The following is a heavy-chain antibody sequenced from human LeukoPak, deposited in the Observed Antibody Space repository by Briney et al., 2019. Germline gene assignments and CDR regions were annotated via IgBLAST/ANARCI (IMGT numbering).Heavy chain of an antibody. V-gene: IGHV1-2*02. CDR2: INPNSGGT. Sequence: ASVKVSCKASGYTITGPYIHWMRQAPGQGLEWMGWINPNSGGTKYAQKFQGRVTVTRDTSTSTAYMELSRLRSDDTAVYYCARVGPYGTLDYWGQGTLVTVSS. D-gene: IGHD1-1*01. CDR3: ARVGPYGTLDY. CDR1: GYTITGPY. J-gene: IGHJ4*02.